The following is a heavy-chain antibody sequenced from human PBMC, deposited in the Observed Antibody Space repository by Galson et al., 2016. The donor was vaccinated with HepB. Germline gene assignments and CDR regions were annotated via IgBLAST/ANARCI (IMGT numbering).Heavy chain of an antibody. D-gene: IGHD3-22*01. V-gene: IGHV3-33*08. Sequence: SLRLSCATFDFTFSGYGMHWVRQAPGKGLEWVALIWFDGSKQYYSDSVKGRFTISRDNSRNTLYLQMNSLSAEDTAVYYCARSASYYDSNGYYRDPFDFWGPGTLVTVSS. CDR2: IWFDGSKQ. CDR3: ARSASYYDSNGYYRDPFDF. CDR1: DFTFSGYG. J-gene: IGHJ4*02.